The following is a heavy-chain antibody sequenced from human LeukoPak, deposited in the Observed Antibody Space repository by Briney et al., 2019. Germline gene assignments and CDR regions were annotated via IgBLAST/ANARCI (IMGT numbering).Heavy chain of an antibody. CDR1: GFTFTSYA. J-gene: IGHJ4*02. Sequence: GGSLRLSCAASGFTFTSYAMNWVRQAPGKGLEWVSAISGSGGSTYYADSVKGRFTISRDNSKNTLYLQMNSLRAEDTAVYYCAKDSSGSYYGSYYFDYWGQGTLVTVSS. CDR2: ISGSGGST. V-gene: IGHV3-23*01. D-gene: IGHD1-26*01. CDR3: AKDSSGSYYGSYYFDY.